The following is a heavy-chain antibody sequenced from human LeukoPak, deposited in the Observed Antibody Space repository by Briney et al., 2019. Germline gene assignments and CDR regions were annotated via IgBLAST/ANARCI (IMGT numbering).Heavy chain of an antibody. J-gene: IGHJ6*03. CDR3: ASFSSSRTFSYYYMDV. V-gene: IGHV1-2*02. CDR2: INPNSGGT. D-gene: IGHD6-13*01. Sequence: ASVKVSCKASGYTFTGYYMHWVRQAPGQGLEWMGWINPNSGGTNYAQKFQGRVTMTRDTSISTAYRELSRLRSDDTAVYYCASFSSSRTFSYYYMDVWGKGTTVTVSS. CDR1: GYTFTGYY.